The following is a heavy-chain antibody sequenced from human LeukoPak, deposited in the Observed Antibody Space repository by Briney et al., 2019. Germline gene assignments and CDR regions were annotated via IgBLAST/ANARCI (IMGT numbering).Heavy chain of an antibody. D-gene: IGHD3-22*01. CDR2: ISSSSSYI. CDR3: ARDTPYYDSSGYYLEYFQH. V-gene: IGHV3-21*01. Sequence: PGGSLRLSCAASGFTFSSYSMNWVRQAPGKGLEWVSSISSSSSYIYYADSVKGRFTISRDNAKNSLYLQMNSLRAEDTAVYYCARDTPYYDSSGYYLEYFQHWGQGTLVTVSS. CDR1: GFTFSSYS. J-gene: IGHJ1*01.